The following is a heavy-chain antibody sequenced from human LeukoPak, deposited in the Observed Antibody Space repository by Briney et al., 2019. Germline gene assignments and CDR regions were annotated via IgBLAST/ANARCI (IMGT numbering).Heavy chain of an antibody. D-gene: IGHD2-8*01. CDR1: GGSITSTNW. V-gene: IGHV4-4*02. J-gene: IGHJ4*02. CDR2: VSLSGLT. CDR3: SRENGAFSPFGY. Sequence: SETLSLTCGVSGGSITSTNWWRWVRQPPGQGLEWIGEVSLSGLTNYNPSLNSRVIMALDTSKNHLSLNLTSVTAADTAVYYCSRENGAFSPFGYWGQGTLVTVPS.